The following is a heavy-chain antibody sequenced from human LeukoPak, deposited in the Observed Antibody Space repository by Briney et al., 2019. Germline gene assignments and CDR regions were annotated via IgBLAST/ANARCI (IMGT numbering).Heavy chain of an antibody. CDR3: ASAGGADILTGLSIDY. Sequence: ASVKVSCKASGYTFTSYDINWVRQATGQGLEWMGWINPNSGGTNYAQKFQGRVTMTRDTSISTAYMELSRLRSDDTAVYYCASAGGADILTGLSIDYWGQGTLVTVSS. D-gene: IGHD3-9*01. CDR1: GYTFTSYD. V-gene: IGHV1-2*02. CDR2: INPNSGGT. J-gene: IGHJ4*02.